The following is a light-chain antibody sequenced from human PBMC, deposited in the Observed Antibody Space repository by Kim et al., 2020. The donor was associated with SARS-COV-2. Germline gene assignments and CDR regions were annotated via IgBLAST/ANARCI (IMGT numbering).Light chain of an antibody. Sequence: AIRLTQSPSSLSASTGDRVTITCRASQAIGNYLAWYQQIPGKAPKLLIYGASVLQSGVPSRFSGSGSGTDFALTIKYLQSEDFATYYCQQYYDFSPLTFGQGTKVDIK. CDR2: GAS. CDR3: QQYYDFSPLT. V-gene: IGKV1-8*01. J-gene: IGKJ1*01. CDR1: QAIGNY.